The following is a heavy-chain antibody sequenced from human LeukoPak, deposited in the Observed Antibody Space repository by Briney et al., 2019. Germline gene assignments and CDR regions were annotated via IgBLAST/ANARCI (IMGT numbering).Heavy chain of an antibody. D-gene: IGHD6-13*01. CDR1: GFNFSNYA. CDR3: ARALGSSWDSSLDS. Sequence: GWSLRLSGAASGFNFSNYAMHWLRQAPGKGLDGVALISYDGSVEKNAASVKGRFTISRDNSKNTLYLQMNSLRTEDTAVYYCARALGSSWDSSLDSWGQGTLVPISS. CDR2: ISYDGSVE. J-gene: IGHJ4*02. V-gene: IGHV3-30*04.